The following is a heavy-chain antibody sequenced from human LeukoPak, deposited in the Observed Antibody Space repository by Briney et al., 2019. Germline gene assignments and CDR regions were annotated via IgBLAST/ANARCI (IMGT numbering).Heavy chain of an antibody. V-gene: IGHV3-15*01. D-gene: IGHD2-15*01. CDR3: TTEVPHCSRGSCYLNYQGMDV. Sequence: PGGSLRLSCAASGWTFSNAWMSWVRQAPGKGLEWVGRIKSKTDGGTNDYAAPGKGRFTISRADSKNTLYRQMNSLKTEDTAVYYCTTEVPHCSRGSCYLNYQGMDVWRQATTVSVSS. J-gene: IGHJ6*02. CDR1: GWTFSNAW. CDR2: IKSKTDGGTN.